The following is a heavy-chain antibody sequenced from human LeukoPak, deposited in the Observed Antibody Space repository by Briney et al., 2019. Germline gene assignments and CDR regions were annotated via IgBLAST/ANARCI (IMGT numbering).Heavy chain of an antibody. CDR2: ISSSGSTI. J-gene: IGHJ4*02. CDR3: AKERLGGSGWYCFDY. V-gene: IGHV3-48*03. CDR1: GFTFSSYE. D-gene: IGHD6-19*01. Sequence: PGGSLRLSCAASGFTFSSYEMNWVRQAPGKGLEWVSYISSSGSTIYYADSVKGRFTISRDNAKNSLYLQMNSLRAEDTAVYYCAKERLGGSGWYCFDYWGQGTLVTVSS.